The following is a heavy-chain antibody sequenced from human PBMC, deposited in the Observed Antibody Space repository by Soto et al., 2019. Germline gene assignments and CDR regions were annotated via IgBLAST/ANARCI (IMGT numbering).Heavy chain of an antibody. D-gene: IGHD1-26*01. V-gene: IGHV3-30*18. CDR3: AKDYSGSYPGYFDY. CDR1: GFTFSSYG. J-gene: IGHJ4*02. Sequence: PGGSLRLSCAASGFTFSSYGMHWVRQAPGKGLEWVAVISYDGSNKYYADSVKGRFTISRDNSKNTLYLQMNSLRAEDTAVYYCAKDYSGSYPGYFDYWGQGP. CDR2: ISYDGSNK.